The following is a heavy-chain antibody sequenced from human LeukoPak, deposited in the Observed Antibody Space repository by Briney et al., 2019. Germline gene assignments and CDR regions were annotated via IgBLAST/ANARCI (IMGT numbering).Heavy chain of an antibody. CDR3: ARVKRYGSGSYLYY. Sequence: GASVKVSCKASGGTFSSYAINWVRQATGQGLEWMGWMNPNSGNTGYAQKFQGRVTMTRNTSISTAYMELSSLRSEDTAVYYCARVKRYGSGSYLYYWGQGTLVTVSS. CDR1: GGTFSSYA. J-gene: IGHJ4*02. D-gene: IGHD3-10*01. CDR2: MNPNSGNT. V-gene: IGHV1-8*02.